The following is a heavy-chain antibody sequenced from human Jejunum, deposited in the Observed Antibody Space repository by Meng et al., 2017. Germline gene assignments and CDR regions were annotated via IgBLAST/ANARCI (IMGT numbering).Heavy chain of an antibody. D-gene: IGHD2-15*01. J-gene: IGHJ4*02. CDR3: ARDWGCRDGYCFSGLLKY. Sequence: QVQLQESGPGLVRPSGTLTLTCSVSGDSISSNNRWTWVRQPPGRGLEWIGEIYHGGDTNYNPSLTSPVTISVDKSKNQFTLRLNSVTAADTAIYYCARDWGCRDGYCFSGLLKYWGQGTLVTVSS. CDR2: IYHGGDT. CDR1: GDSISSNNR. V-gene: IGHV4-4*02.